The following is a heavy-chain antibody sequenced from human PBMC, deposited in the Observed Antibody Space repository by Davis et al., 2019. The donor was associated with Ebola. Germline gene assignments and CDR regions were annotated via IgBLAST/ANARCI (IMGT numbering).Heavy chain of an antibody. D-gene: IGHD5-18*01. CDR3: ANGYSYGYEYYYYGMDV. CDR2: INAGNGNT. CDR1: GYTFTSYA. V-gene: IGHV1-3*01. Sequence: ASVKVSCKASGYTFTSYAMHWVRQAPGQRLEWMGWINAGNGNTKYSQKFQGRVTITRDTSASTAYMELSSLRSEDTAVYYCANGYSYGYEYYYYGMDVWGQGTTVTVSS. J-gene: IGHJ6*02.